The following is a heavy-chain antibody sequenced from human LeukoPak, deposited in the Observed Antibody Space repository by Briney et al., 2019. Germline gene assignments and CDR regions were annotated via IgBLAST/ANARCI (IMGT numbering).Heavy chain of an antibody. CDR2: ISAYNGGT. V-gene: IGHV1-18*01. CDR3: ARDFNYGDSLH. J-gene: IGHJ1*01. Sequence: ASVKVSCKASGYTFTSYGIGWVRQAPGQGLEWMGWISAYNGGTNYAQKFQGRVTMTRDTSISTAYMELSRLRSDDTAVYYCARDFNYGDSLHWGQGTLVTVSS. CDR1: GYTFTSYG. D-gene: IGHD4-17*01.